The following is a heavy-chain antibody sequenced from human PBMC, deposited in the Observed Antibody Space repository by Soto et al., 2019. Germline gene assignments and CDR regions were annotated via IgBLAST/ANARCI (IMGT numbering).Heavy chain of an antibody. CDR3: ARGQRNTAMLLSQYYYYGMDV. J-gene: IGHJ6*02. CDR1: GGSFSGHY. V-gene: IGHV4-34*02. D-gene: IGHD5-18*01. CDR2: INHSGST. Sequence: QVQLQQWGAGLLTPSETLSLTCAVYGGSFSGHYWSWIRQPPGKGLEWIGEINHSGSTNYNPSLKGRVTISVDTSKNQFSLKLSSVTAADTAVYYCARGQRNTAMLLSQYYYYGMDVWGQGTTVTVSS.